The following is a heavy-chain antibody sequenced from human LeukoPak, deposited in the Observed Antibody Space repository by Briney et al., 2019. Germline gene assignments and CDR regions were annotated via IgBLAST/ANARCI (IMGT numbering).Heavy chain of an antibody. D-gene: IGHD2/OR15-2a*01. J-gene: IGHJ4*02. Sequence: ASVKVSCKTSGYTFANYDITWVRQAPGRGLEWMGWMNPYSTNTGYARQFQGRLSMTRDISITTAYMELSSLRSEDTAVYYCAGATRGDLLSEFWGQGSLITVSS. V-gene: IGHV1-8*01. CDR3: AGATRGDLLSEF. CDR2: MNPYSTNT. CDR1: GYTFANYD.